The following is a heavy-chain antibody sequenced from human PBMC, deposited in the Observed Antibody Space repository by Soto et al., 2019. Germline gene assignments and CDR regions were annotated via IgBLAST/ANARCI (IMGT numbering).Heavy chain of an antibody. CDR1: GGSISSSSYY. D-gene: IGHD1-26*01. Sequence: SETLSVTCTVSGGSISSSSYYWGWIRQPPGKGLEWIGSIYYSGSTYYNPSLKSRVTISVDTSKNQFSLKLSSVTAADTAVYYCARLREYYYMDVWGKGTTIT. CDR3: ARLREYYYMDV. J-gene: IGHJ6*03. CDR2: IYYSGST. V-gene: IGHV4-39*01.